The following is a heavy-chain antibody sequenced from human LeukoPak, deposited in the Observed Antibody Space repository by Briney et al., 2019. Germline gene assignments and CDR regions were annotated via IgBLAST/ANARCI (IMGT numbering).Heavy chain of an antibody. V-gene: IGHV4-39*01. CDR3: ARGAGGGYKIRWFDFDY. CDR1: GGSISSSSYY. D-gene: IGHD3-22*01. CDR2: IYYSGST. J-gene: IGHJ4*02. Sequence: SETLSLTCTVSGGSISSSSYYWGWIRQPPGKGLEWIGSIYYSGSTYYNPSLKSRVTISVDTSKNQFSLKLSSVTAADTAVYYCARGAGGGYKIRWFDFDYWGQGTLVTVSS.